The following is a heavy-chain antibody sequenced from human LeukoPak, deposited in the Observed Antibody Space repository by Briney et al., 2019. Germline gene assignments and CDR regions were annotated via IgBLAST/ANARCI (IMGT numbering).Heavy chain of an antibody. CDR2: CDREDGET. CDR3: ATESVDCSSTSCYISGMDV. Sequence: ASVKVSCKVSGYTLTELSMHWVRQAPGKGLEWMGGCDREDGETIYAQKYQGRVTMTEDTSTDTAYMELSSLRSEDTAVYYCATESVDCSSTSCYISGMDVWGQGTTVTVSS. CDR1: GYTLTELS. D-gene: IGHD2-2*01. J-gene: IGHJ6*02. V-gene: IGHV1-24*01.